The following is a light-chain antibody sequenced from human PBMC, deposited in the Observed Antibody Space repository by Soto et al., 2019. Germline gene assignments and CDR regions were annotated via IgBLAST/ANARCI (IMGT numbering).Light chain of an antibody. Sequence: QSALTQPRSVSGSPGQSVTISCTGTSSDVGGYKYVSWYQQHPGKVPKLMIYDVSERPSGVPDRFSGSKSGNTASLTISGLQAEDEADYYCGSYAGRYWVFGGGTKLTVL. V-gene: IGLV2-11*01. CDR2: DVS. CDR1: SSDVGGYKY. CDR3: GSYAGRYWV. J-gene: IGLJ3*02.